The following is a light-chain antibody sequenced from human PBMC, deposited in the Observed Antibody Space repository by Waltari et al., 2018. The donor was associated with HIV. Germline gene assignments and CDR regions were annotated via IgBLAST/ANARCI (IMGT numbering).Light chain of an antibody. CDR3: TSSMPGGALL. CDR1: TADILNHHS. V-gene: IGLV2-14*01. CDR2: DAD. Sequence: QSALTQPASVSGSPGQTITISCSTSTADILNHHSISWFRHPPTPAPHLLLLDADIPPSGAPFRFSGSKTDTTASLTISGLQFEDEGDYYCTSSMPGGALLFGGGTKVTVL. J-gene: IGLJ3*02.